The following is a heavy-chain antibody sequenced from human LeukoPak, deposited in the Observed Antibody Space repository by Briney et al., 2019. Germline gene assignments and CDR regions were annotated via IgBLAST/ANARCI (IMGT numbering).Heavy chain of an antibody. CDR2: IGGRGGST. Sequence: GGSLRLSCVASGFTFSSHAMAWVRQAPGKGLEWVSAIGGRGGSTYYADSVKGRFTISRDNSKNTLYLQMNSLRAEYTALYYCARDPGVVAFHYFDFWGQGTLVTVSS. J-gene: IGHJ4*02. CDR1: GFTFSSHA. CDR3: ARDPGVVAFHYFDF. V-gene: IGHV3-23*01. D-gene: IGHD3-3*01.